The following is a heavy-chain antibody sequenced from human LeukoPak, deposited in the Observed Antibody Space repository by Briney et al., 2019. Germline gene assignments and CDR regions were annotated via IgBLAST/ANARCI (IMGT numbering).Heavy chain of an antibody. Sequence: GGSLRLSCAASGFTFRNYAMHWVRQAPGKGLEWVTIISYDGSKEYDADSVKGRFTASKDNSRNTLYLQMNSLRTEDTAVYYCVREGSMYSGMDVWGQGTTVIVSS. CDR3: VREGSMYSGMDV. D-gene: IGHD2-21*01. V-gene: IGHV3-30-3*01. CDR1: GFTFRNYA. CDR2: ISYDGSKE. J-gene: IGHJ6*02.